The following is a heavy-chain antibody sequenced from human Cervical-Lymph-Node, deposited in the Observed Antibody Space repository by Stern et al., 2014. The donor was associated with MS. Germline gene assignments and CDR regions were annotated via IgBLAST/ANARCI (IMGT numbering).Heavy chain of an antibody. V-gene: IGHV4-59*01. CDR1: GGSINDYY. Sequence: QLQLQESGPGLLKPSETLSLNCSVSGGSINDYYWSWVRQPPGKGLEYIGYVFFSGNTNYNPSLESRVTISVDASKTHFSLKLTSVTAADTAVYFCARVLYYSDSSGYYWPYYFDLWGQGILVAVSS. CDR2: VFFSGNT. J-gene: IGHJ4*02. CDR3: ARVLYYSDSSGYYWPYYFDL. D-gene: IGHD3-22*01.